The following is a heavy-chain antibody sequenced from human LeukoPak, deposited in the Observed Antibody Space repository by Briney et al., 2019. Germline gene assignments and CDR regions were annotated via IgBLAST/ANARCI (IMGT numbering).Heavy chain of an antibody. CDR1: GGSISSSSYY. D-gene: IGHD3-10*01. CDR3: ARPYSYYYGSGSYYSGFYFDY. Sequence: SETLSLTCTVSGGSISSSSYYWGWIRQPPGKGLEWIGEINHSGSTNYNPSLKSRVTISVDTSKNQFSLKLSSVTAADTAVYYCARPYSYYYGSGSYYSGFYFDYWGQGTLVTVSS. J-gene: IGHJ4*02. V-gene: IGHV4-39*07. CDR2: INHSGST.